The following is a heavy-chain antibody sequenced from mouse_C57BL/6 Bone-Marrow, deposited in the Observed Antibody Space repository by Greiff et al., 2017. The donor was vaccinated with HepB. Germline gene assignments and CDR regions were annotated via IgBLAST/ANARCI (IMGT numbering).Heavy chain of an antibody. V-gene: IGHV1-55*01. CDR3: ARDYGSPYAMDY. Sequence: VQLQQPGAELVKPGASVKMSCKASGYTFTSYWITWVKQRPGQGLEWIGDIYPGSGSTNYNEKFKSKATLTVDTSSSTAYMQLSSLTSEDAAVYYCARDYGSPYAMDYWGQGTSVTVAS. D-gene: IGHD1-1*01. CDR2: IYPGSGST. CDR1: GYTFTSYW. J-gene: IGHJ4*01.